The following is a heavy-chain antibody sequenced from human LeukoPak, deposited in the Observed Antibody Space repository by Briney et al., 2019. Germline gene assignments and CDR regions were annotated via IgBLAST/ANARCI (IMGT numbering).Heavy chain of an antibody. CDR3: ARRLPIPSYDILTGYYPGGYFDY. V-gene: IGHV3-11*01. D-gene: IGHD3-9*01. CDR1: GFTFSDYY. Sequence: PGGSLRLSCAASGFTFSDYYMSWIRQAPGKGLEWVSYISSSGSTIYYADSVKGRFTISRDNAKNSLYLQMNSLRAEDTAVYYCARRLPIPSYDILTGYYPGGYFDYWGQGTLVTVSS. CDR2: ISSSGSTI. J-gene: IGHJ4*02.